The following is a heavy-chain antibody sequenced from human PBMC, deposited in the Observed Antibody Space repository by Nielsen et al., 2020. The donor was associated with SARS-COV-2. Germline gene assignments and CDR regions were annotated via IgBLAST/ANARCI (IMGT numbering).Heavy chain of an antibody. Sequence: GESLKISCAASGFSFSAYAMTLVRQAPGKGLEWVSTVSGSGGTTYSADSVKGRFTISRDNHKNTVSLQLDSLRPDDTAVYFCAKDAFGDYEAECFHHWGQGTLVTVSS. D-gene: IGHD4-17*01. J-gene: IGHJ1*01. CDR2: VSGSGGTT. CDR3: AKDAFGDYEAECFHH. V-gene: IGHV3-23*01. CDR1: GFSFSAYA.